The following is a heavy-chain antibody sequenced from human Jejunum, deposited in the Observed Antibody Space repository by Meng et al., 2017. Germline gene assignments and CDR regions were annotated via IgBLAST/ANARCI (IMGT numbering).Heavy chain of an antibody. CDR2: ISWKGGSI. Sequence: SWAASGFTFDDYAMHWVRQAPGKGLEWVSGISWKGGSIAYADSVKGRFTISRDNAKNSLYLQMNSLRAEDTALYYCAKDRAVAETYYFDYWGQGALVTVSS. D-gene: IGHD6-19*01. CDR1: GFTFDDYA. J-gene: IGHJ4*02. V-gene: IGHV3-9*01. CDR3: AKDRAVAETYYFDY.